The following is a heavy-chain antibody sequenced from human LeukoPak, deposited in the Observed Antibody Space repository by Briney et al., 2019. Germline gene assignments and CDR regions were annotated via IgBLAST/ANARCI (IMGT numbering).Heavy chain of an antibody. CDR3: ARAEKAVTGTLDS. Sequence: TSETLSLTCAVYGDSFTGYSWSWIRQPPGKGLEWIGDINHSGSTNYNPSLKSRVTISTDKSKNQFSLRLTSVTAADTAVYYCARAEKAVTGTLDSWGQGTLITVSS. CDR1: GDSFTGYS. D-gene: IGHD6-19*01. V-gene: IGHV4-34*01. CDR2: INHSGST. J-gene: IGHJ4*02.